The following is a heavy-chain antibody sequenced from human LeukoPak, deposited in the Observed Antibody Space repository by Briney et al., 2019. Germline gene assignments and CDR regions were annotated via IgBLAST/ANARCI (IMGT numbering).Heavy chain of an antibody. CDR1: GFTFSSYS. Sequence: GGSLRLSCAASGFTFSSYSMNWVRQAPGKGLEWVSSISSSSSYIYYADSVKGRFTISRDNAKNSLYLQMNSLRAEDTAVYYCARGALMCSGGSCYDYRGQGTLVTVSS. D-gene: IGHD2-15*01. CDR3: ARGALMCSGGSCYDY. CDR2: ISSSSSYI. V-gene: IGHV3-21*01. J-gene: IGHJ4*02.